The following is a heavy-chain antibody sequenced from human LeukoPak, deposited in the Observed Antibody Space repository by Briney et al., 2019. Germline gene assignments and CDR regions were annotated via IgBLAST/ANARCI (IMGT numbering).Heavy chain of an antibody. V-gene: IGHV3-43*01. Sequence: PGGSLRLSCAASGITSDDNTMHWVRQTPGGGLEWVSFITWKSHRTHYADSVKGRFTVSRDNSKDSMYLEMNSLKTEDTGLYHCASEVGYRSLGYLGQGTLVTVSS. CDR3: ASEVGYRSLGY. CDR2: ITWKSHRT. CDR1: GITSDDNT. J-gene: IGHJ4*02. D-gene: IGHD3-3*01.